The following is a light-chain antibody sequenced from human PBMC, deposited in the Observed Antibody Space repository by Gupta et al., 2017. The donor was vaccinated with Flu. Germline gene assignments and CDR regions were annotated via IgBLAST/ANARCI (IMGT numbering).Light chain of an antibody. CDR3: QQRSNPLT. V-gene: IGKV3-11*01. CDR2: DAS. J-gene: IGKJ4*01. Sequence: EIVLTQSPATLSLSPGERATLSCRASQSVRSYLAWYQQKTGQAPRLLSYDASNRATGIPARFSGSGSVTDFTLNISSLEPEDFAVYYCQQRSNPLTFGGGTKVEIK. CDR1: QSVRSY.